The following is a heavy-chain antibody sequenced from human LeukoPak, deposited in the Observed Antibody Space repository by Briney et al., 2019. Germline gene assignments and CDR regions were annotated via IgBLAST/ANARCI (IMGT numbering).Heavy chain of an antibody. CDR2: IIYSGGAT. CDR1: GFTFSRSA. D-gene: IGHD2-2*01. J-gene: IGHJ6*03. V-gene: IGHV3-23*01. Sequence: GGSLRLSCAASGFTFSRSAMTWVRQGPGTGLEFVASIIYSGGATYYADSVKGRFTISRDNSKNSLYLQMNSLRAEDTAVYYCARGRASCSSTSCYRYYYYYYMDVWGKGTTVTVSS. CDR3: ARGRASCSSTSCYRYYYYYYMDV.